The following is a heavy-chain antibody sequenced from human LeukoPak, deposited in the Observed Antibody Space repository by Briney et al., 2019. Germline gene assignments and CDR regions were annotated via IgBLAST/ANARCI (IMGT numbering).Heavy chain of an antibody. V-gene: IGHV1-69*13. CDR3: ARDTYDILTGPRDIIDY. CDR1: GGTFSSYA. D-gene: IGHD3-9*01. Sequence: SVKVSCKASGGTFSSYAISWVRQAPGQGLEWMGGIIPIFGTANCAQKFQGRVTITADESTSTAYMELSSLRSEDTAVYYCARDTYDILTGPRDIIDYWGQGTLVTVSS. J-gene: IGHJ4*02. CDR2: IIPIFGTA.